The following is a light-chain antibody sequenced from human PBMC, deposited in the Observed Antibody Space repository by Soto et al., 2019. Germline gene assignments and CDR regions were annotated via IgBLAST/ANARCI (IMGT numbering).Light chain of an antibody. CDR2: EVN. CDR3: SSYGGRKTYVI. V-gene: IGLV2-8*01. CDR1: SSDIGGYNY. Sequence: QSALTQPPSASGSPGQSVTISCTGTSSDIGGYNYVSWYQQHPGKAPKLMIYEVNKRPSGVPDRFSASKSGNTASLTVSGLQAEDEADYYCSSYGGRKTYVILGGGTKLTVL. J-gene: IGLJ2*01.